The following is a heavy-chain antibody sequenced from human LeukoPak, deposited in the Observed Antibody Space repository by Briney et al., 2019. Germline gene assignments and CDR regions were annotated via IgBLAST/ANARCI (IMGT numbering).Heavy chain of an antibody. V-gene: IGHV3-21*01. Sequence: GGSLRLSCAASGFTFSSYSMNWVRQAPGKGLEWVSSISSSSSYIYYADSVKGRFTISRDNAKNSLYLRMNSLRAEDTAVYYCAGEYCTNGVCYGGYYFDYWGQGTLVTVSS. CDR1: GFTFSSYS. CDR2: ISSSSSYI. CDR3: AGEYCTNGVCYGGYYFDY. J-gene: IGHJ4*02. D-gene: IGHD2-8*01.